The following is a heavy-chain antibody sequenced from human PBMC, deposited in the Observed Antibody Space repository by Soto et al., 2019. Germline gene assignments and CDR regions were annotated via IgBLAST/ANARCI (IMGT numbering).Heavy chain of an antibody. Sequence: ASVKVSCKASGGTFSSYAISWVRQAPGQGLEWMGGIIPIFGTANYAQKFQGRVTITADESTSTAYMELSSLRSEDTAVYYCARGFGNDFWSGYYYDYWGQGTLVTVSS. CDR1: GGTFSSYA. J-gene: IGHJ4*02. CDR2: IIPIFGTA. CDR3: ARGFGNDFWSGYYYDY. V-gene: IGHV1-69*13. D-gene: IGHD3-3*01.